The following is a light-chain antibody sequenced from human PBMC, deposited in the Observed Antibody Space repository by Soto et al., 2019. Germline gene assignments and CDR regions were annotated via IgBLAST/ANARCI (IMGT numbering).Light chain of an antibody. CDR1: QTIISRW. Sequence: DIQMTQSPSTLSASVGDRVTITCRASQTIISRWLAWYQQKPGKAPKLLIYDASSLESGVPSRFSGSGSGTEFTLTISSLQPDDYATYFCQQYDRDLWTFGQGTKVEIK. J-gene: IGKJ1*01. CDR3: QQYDRDLWT. V-gene: IGKV1-5*01. CDR2: DAS.